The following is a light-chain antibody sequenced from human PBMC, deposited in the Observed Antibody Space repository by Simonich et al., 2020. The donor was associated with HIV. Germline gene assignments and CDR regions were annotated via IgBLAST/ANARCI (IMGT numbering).Light chain of an antibody. CDR2: DAS. CDR3: QQYGSSPYT. V-gene: IGKV3D-20*01. Sequence: EIVMTQSPATLSVSPGERVTLSCRASQSVSSNLDWYQQKPGLAPRLLIYDASSRATGIPDRFSGSGSGTDFTLSISRLEPEDFAVYYCQQYGSSPYTFGQGTKLEIK. CDR1: QSVSSN. J-gene: IGKJ2*01.